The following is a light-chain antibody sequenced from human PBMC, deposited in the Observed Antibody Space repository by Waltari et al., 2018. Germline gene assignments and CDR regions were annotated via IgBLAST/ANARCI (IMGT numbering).Light chain of an antibody. Sequence: ELVLTQSPATLSLSPGDRATLSCRASQSIRTHLGWYQQKPGQAPRLVIYHATNRATGLPARFIGSGSGTDFTLTISSLEPEDFAVYFCQQRYSWPLTFGQGTKVEF. CDR1: QSIRTH. V-gene: IGKV3-11*01. J-gene: IGKJ1*01. CDR2: HAT. CDR3: QQRYSWPLT.